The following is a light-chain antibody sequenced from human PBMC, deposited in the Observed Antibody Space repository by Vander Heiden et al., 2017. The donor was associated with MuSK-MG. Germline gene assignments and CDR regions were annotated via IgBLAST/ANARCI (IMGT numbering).Light chain of an antibody. Sequence: DIVMTQSPLSLPVTPGEPASISCRSSQSLLHSNGFTYLDWYLRKPGQSPQLLIYLGSNRASGVPDRFSGSGSGTDFTLKISRVEAADVGVYYCRQALQTPCTFGQGTKLEIK. CDR2: LGS. J-gene: IGKJ2*02. CDR1: QSLLHSNGFTY. CDR3: RQALQTPCT. V-gene: IGKV2-28*01.